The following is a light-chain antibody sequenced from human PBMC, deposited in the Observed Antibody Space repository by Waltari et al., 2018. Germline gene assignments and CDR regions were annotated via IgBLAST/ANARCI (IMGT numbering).Light chain of an antibody. CDR3: CSFAGSYTFV. CDR1: SRDVGGYHF. CDR2: DVS. Sequence: QSALTHPRSVSGSPGQSVTISCTGTSRDVGGYHFVSWFQQHPGKVPKLLIYDVSERPSDVPDRFSGSKSANTASLTISGLQTDDEADYYCCSFAGSYTFVFGSGTRVTVL. J-gene: IGLJ1*01. V-gene: IGLV2-11*01.